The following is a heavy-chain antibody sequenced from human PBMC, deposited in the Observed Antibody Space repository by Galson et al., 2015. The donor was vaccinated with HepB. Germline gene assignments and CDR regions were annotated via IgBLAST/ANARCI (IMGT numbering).Heavy chain of an antibody. CDR1: GYSFTSYW. D-gene: IGHD3-22*01. CDR3: AISDYYDSSGYYDLDY. Sequence: QSGAEVKKPGESLKISCKGSGYSFTSYWIGWVRQMPGKGLEWMGIIYPGDSDTRYSPSFQGQVTISADKSISTAYLQWSSLKASDTAMYYCAISDYYDSSGYYDLDYWGQGTLVTVSS. CDR2: IYPGDSDT. V-gene: IGHV5-51*01. J-gene: IGHJ4*02.